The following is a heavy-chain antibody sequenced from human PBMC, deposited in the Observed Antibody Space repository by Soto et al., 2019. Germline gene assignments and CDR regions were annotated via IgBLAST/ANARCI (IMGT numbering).Heavy chain of an antibody. V-gene: IGHV3-33*01. CDR2: IWANGINK. CDR1: GFPFTTYG. Sequence: PGGSLRLSCAASGFPFTTYGMHWVRQAPDKGLEWLAVIWANGINKYYADSVRGRFTISRDNSKNTPDLQMNNLRAEDTALYYCVRERGPFDAFDIWGHGTMVTVSS. CDR3: VRERGPFDAFDI. J-gene: IGHJ3*02.